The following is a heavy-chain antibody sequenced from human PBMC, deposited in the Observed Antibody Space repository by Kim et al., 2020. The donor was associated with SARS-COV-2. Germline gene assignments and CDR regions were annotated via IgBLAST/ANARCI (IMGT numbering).Heavy chain of an antibody. CDR2: INHSGST. CDR1: GGSFSGYY. D-gene: IGHD2-15*01. V-gene: IGHV4-34*01. J-gene: IGHJ6*03. CDR3: ARGLVVVAATLARGPLDYYMDV. Sequence: SETLSLTCAVYGGSFSGYYWSWIRQPPGKGLEWIGEINHSGSTNYNPSLKSRVTISVDTSKNQFSLKLSSVTAADTAVYYCARGLVVVAATLARGPLDYYMDVWGKGTTVTVSS.